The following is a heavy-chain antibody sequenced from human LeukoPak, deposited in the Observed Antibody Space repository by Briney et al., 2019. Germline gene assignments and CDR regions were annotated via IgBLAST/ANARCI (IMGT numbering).Heavy chain of an antibody. J-gene: IGHJ5*02. CDR1: GYTFTSYY. Sequence: ASVKVSCKASGYTFTSYYMHWVRQAPGQGLEWMGIINPSGGSTSYAQKFQGRVTMTRDTSTSTVYMGLSSLRSEDTAVYYCARAVQGGKPYNWFDLWGQGTLVTVSS. CDR3: ARAVQGGKPYNWFDL. CDR2: INPSGGST. D-gene: IGHD3-10*02. V-gene: IGHV1-46*01.